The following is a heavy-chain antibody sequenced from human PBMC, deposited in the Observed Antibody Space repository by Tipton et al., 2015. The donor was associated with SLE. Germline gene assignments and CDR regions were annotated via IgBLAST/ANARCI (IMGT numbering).Heavy chain of an antibody. J-gene: IGHJ3*02. CDR1: GYSFTSYW. CDR2: IDPSDSYT. Sequence: QLVQSGAEVKKPGESLRISCKGSGYSFTSYWISWVRQMPGKGLEWMGRIDPSDSYTNYSPSFQGHVTISADKSISTAYLQWSSLKASDTAMYYCARHRPRMVRGVINDAFGIWGQGTMVTVSS. CDR3: ARHRPRMVRGVINDAFGI. V-gene: IGHV5-10-1*01. D-gene: IGHD3-10*01.